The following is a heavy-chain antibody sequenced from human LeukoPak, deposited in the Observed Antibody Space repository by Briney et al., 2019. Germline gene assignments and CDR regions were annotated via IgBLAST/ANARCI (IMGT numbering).Heavy chain of an antibody. CDR1: GFTFSSYA. CDR2: ISGSGGST. D-gene: IGHD3-3*01. CDR3: AKDLGYDFWSGSFLDV. Sequence: GSLRLSCAASGFTFSSYAMSWVRQAPGKGLEWVSAISGSGGSTYYADSVKGRFTISRDNSKNTLYLQMNSLRAEDTAVYYCAKDLGYDFWSGSFLDVWGKGTTVTVSS. J-gene: IGHJ6*04. V-gene: IGHV3-23*01.